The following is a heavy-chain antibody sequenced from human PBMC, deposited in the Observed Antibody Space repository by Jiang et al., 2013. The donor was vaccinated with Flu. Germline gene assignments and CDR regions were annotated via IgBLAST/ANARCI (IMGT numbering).Heavy chain of an antibody. CDR1: GGSISNYY. CDR2: IYASGET. J-gene: IGHJ3*02. CDR3: ARGDFYDSSGYHPRAFDI. D-gene: IGHD3-22*01. V-gene: IGHV4-4*07. Sequence: GSGLVKPSETLSLTRTVSGGSISNYYWNWIRQSAGKGLEWIGRIYASGETLYSPSLNSRLTMSLDTSKSQFSLRLISVTAADTAVYYCARGDFYDSSGYHPRAFDIWGQGTMVTVSS.